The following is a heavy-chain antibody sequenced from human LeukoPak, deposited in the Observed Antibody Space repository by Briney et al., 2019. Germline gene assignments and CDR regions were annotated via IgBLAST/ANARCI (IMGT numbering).Heavy chain of an antibody. D-gene: IGHD3-22*01. CDR1: GFTVSDNY. CDR3: ARGGDTIGSIRSPFYI. J-gene: IGHJ3*02. CDR2: ISGGGST. Sequence: GGSLRLSCAASGFTVSDNYTSWVRQAPGKGLEWVSAISGGGSTYYADSVKGRLIICRENCKKKGDLQFNSLRAEDTAVYYCARGGDTIGSIRSPFYIWGQGTMVTVSS. V-gene: IGHV3-53*01.